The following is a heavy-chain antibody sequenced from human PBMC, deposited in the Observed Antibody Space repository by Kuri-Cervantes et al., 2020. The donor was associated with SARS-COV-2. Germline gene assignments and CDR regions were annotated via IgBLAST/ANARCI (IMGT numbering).Heavy chain of an antibody. J-gene: IGHJ5*02. CDR1: GFTFSSDS. V-gene: IGHV3-21*04. Sequence: GESLKISCAASGFTFSSDSMNWVRQAPGKGLEWVSSISSSSSYIYSADSVKGRFTIARDNAKNSLYLQMNSLRGEDTAVYYCARGGSGDSDWHVWSPWFDTWGQGTLVTVSS. CDR3: ARGGSGDSDWHVWSPWFDT. D-gene: IGHD3-16*01. CDR2: ISSSSSYI.